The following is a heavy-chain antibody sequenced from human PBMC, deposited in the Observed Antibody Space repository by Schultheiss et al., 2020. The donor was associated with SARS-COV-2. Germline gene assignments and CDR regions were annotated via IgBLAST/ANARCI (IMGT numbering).Heavy chain of an antibody. CDR3: AKGDYYGSGPYGMDV. D-gene: IGHD3-10*01. Sequence: GGSLRLSCAASGFTFSSYSMNWVRQAPGKGLEWVSAISGSGGSTYYADSVKGRFTISRDNSKNTLYLQMNSLRAEDTAVYYCAKGDYYGSGPYGMDVWGQGTTVTVSS. CDR1: GFTFSSYS. V-gene: IGHV3-23*01. CDR2: ISGSGGST. J-gene: IGHJ6*02.